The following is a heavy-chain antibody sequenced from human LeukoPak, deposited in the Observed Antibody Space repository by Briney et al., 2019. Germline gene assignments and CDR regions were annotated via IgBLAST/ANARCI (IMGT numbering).Heavy chain of an antibody. Sequence: TGGSLRLSCAASGFTFSDYYMTWIRQAPGKGLECLSYISGSGTSIYYADSVNGRFTISRDNAKNSLYLQMNSLRADDMGVHYCARRQRHCSGGTSYLSNFFDYWGQGTLVTVSS. D-gene: IGHD2-15*01. V-gene: IGHV3-11*01. J-gene: IGHJ4*02. CDR1: GFTFSDYY. CDR3: ARRQRHCSGGTSYLSNFFDY. CDR2: ISGSGTSI.